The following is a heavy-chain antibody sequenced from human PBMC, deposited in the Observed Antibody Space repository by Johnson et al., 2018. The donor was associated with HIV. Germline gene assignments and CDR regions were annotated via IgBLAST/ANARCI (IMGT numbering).Heavy chain of an antibody. CDR2: ISYDGSTI. CDR3: AKDCRDCGTFDI. V-gene: IGHV3-30*04. Sequence: QVQLVESGGGVVQPGRSLRLSCAASGFTFSNYAMHWVRQAPGKGLEWVAVISYDGSTIYYADSVKGRFTISRDNSKNTLYLQMNSLRVEDTAVYYCAKDCRDCGTFDIWGQGTMVTVSS. D-gene: IGHD2-21*02. J-gene: IGHJ3*02. CDR1: GFTFSNYA.